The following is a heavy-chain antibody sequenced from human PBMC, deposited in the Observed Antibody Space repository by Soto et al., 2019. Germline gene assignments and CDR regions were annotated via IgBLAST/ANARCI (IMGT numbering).Heavy chain of an antibody. Sequence: EVQLVESGGGLVQPGGSLRLSCAASGFTFSSYWMSWVRQAPGKGLEWVANIKQDGSEKYYVDSVKGRFTISRDNAKNSLYLQMNSLRAEDPAVYYCASGGGYGDRYWGQVTLVTVSS. CDR2: IKQDGSEK. V-gene: IGHV3-7*01. D-gene: IGHD4-17*01. CDR3: ASGGGYGDRY. J-gene: IGHJ4*02. CDR1: GFTFSSYW.